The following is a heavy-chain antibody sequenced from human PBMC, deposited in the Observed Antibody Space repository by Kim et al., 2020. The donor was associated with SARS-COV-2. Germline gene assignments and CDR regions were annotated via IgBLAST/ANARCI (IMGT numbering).Heavy chain of an antibody. J-gene: IGHJ4*02. V-gene: IGHV3-23*01. D-gene: IGHD1-1*01. CDR3: AKGTGNFDYYFDY. Sequence: YADSVKVRFTVSRDNAKNTLYLEMNSLRVDDTAVYFCAKGTGNFDYYFDYWGQGTLVTVSS.